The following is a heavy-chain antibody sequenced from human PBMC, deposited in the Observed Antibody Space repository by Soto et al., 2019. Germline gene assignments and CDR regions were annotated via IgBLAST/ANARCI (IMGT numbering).Heavy chain of an antibody. CDR2: IGRSGETI. CDR1: GITLSDFY. D-gene: IGHD6-6*01. CDR3: ARDSRGGAARRPTFYY. V-gene: IGHV3-11*01. J-gene: IGHJ4*02. Sequence: GGSLRLSCAASGITLSDFYMTWVRQTPGKGLEWLSYIGRSGETIYYADSVKGRFTISRDNAKSSLFLQMNGLRDEDTGIYYCARDSRGGAARRPTFYYWGRGTLVTVSS.